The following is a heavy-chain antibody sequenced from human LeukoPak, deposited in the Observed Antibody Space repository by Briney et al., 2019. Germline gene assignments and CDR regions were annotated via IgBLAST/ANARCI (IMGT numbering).Heavy chain of an antibody. D-gene: IGHD3-22*01. CDR3: AKDRGGVVVRAFDY. J-gene: IGHJ4*02. Sequence: GGSLRLSCAASGFTFSSYAMSWVRQAPGKGLEWVSAISGSGGSTYYADSVKGRFTISRDNSKNTLYLQMNSLRVEDTAPYYCAKDRGGVVVRAFDYWGQGTLVTVSS. CDR2: ISGSGGST. CDR1: GFTFSSYA. V-gene: IGHV3-23*01.